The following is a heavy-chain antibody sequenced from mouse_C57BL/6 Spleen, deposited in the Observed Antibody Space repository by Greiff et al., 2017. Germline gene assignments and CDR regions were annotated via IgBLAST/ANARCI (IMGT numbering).Heavy chain of an antibody. CDR3: TRATATLRRYFDV. CDR1: GYTFTDYE. CDR2: IDPETGGT. J-gene: IGHJ1*03. Sequence: QVHVKQSGAELVRPGASVTLSCKASGYTFTDYEMHWVKQTPVHGLEWIGAIDPETGGTAYNQKFKGKAILTADKSSSTAYMELRSLTSEDSAVYYGTRATATLRRYFDVWGTGTTVTVSS. V-gene: IGHV1-15*01. D-gene: IGHD1-2*01.